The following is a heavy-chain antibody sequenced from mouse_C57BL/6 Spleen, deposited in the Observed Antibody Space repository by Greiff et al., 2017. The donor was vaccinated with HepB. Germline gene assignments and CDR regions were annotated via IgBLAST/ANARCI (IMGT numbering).Heavy chain of an antibody. CDR3: APLYDGYNWYFDV. J-gene: IGHJ1*03. V-gene: IGHV1-39*01. Sequence: EVKLMESGPELVKPGASVKISCKASGYSFTDYNMNWVKQSNGKSLEWIGVINPNYGTTSYNQKFKGKATLTVDQSSSTAYMQLNSLTSEDSAVYCCAPLYDGYNWYFDVWGTGTTVTVSS. CDR1: GYSFTDYN. D-gene: IGHD2-3*01. CDR2: INPNYGTT.